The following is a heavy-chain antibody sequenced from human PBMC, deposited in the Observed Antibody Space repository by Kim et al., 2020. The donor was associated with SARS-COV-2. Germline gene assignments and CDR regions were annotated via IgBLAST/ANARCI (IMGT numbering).Heavy chain of an antibody. D-gene: IGHD6-13*01. V-gene: IGHV1-69*13. J-gene: IGHJ5*02. CDR2: IIPIFGTA. CDR3: ARERRAAAAIFDP. CDR1: GGTFSSYA. Sequence: SVKVSCKASGGTFSSYAISWVRQAPGQGLEWMGGIIPIFGTANYAQKFQGRVTITADESTSTAYMELSSLRSADTAVYYCARERRAAAAIFDPWGQGTLVTVSP.